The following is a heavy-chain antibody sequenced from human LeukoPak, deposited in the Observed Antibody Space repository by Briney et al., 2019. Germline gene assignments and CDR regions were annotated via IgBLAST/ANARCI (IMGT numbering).Heavy chain of an antibody. D-gene: IGHD3-22*01. V-gene: IGHV3-30*02. CDR2: IRSDGSDK. CDR3: ATYSSLNRREFQF. J-gene: IGHJ1*01. Sequence: GGSLRLSCAASGFSFTSYGMIWVRQAPGKGLEWVAFIRSDGSDKYYADSVKGRFTISRDNFKNTVSLQMNSLRAEDTAVYYCATYSSLNRREFQFWGQGTLLTVSS. CDR1: GFSFTSYG.